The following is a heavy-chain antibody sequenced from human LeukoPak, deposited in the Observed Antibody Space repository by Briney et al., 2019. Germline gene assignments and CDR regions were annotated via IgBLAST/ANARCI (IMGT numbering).Heavy chain of an antibody. D-gene: IGHD2-2*02. CDR3: ARSDIVVVPAAIRAEWNYYCYGMDV. CDR2: INHSGST. V-gene: IGHV4-34*01. J-gene: IGHJ6*02. CDR1: GGSFSGYY. Sequence: SETLSLTCAVYGGSFSGYYWSWIRQPPGKGLEWIGEINHSGSTNYNPSLKSRVTISVDTSKNQFSLKLSSVTAADTAVYYCARSDIVVVPAAIRAEWNYYCYGMDVWGQGTTVTVSS.